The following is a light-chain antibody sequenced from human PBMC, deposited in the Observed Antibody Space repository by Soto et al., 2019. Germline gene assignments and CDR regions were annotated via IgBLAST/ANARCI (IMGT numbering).Light chain of an antibody. CDR2: AAS. V-gene: IGKV1-16*01. J-gene: IGKJ2*01. CDR1: QEIHNY. CDR3: QEYITPPFT. Sequence: DIQMTQSPSSLSASVGDRVTITCRASQEIHNYLAWFQQKPGKAPQSLIYAASTLESGVPSRFSGSASGTDFTLTINSLQPEDFATSFCQEYITPPFTFGQGTKLEI.